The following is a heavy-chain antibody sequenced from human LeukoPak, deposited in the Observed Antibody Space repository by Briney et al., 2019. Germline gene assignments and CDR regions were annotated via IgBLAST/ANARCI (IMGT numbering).Heavy chain of an antibody. CDR1: GASMNTHY. CDR2: MLDTVTT. V-gene: IGHV4-59*11. J-gene: IGHJ4*02. Sequence: SETLSLTCAVSGASMNTHYWSWIRQPPGKGLEWIGYMLDTVTTKDNPSLKSRFTLSVDTSKNQFSLKLSSVTAADTAVYYCARDGSSLPFDYWGQGTLVTVSS. D-gene: IGHD6-13*01. CDR3: ARDGSSLPFDY.